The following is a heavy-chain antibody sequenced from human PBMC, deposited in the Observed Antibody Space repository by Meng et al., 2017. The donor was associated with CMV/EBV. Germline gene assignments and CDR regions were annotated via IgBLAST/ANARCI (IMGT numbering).Heavy chain of an antibody. D-gene: IGHD3-3*01. CDR1: GFTFSSYE. Sequence: GESLKISCAASGFTFSSYEMNWVRQAPGKGLEWVSYISSSGSTIYYADSVKGRFTISRDNAKNSLYLQMHSLRAEDTAVYYCARGGDFWSGYYKAGDYWGQGTLVTVSS. CDR2: ISSSGSTI. V-gene: IGHV3-48*03. J-gene: IGHJ4*02. CDR3: ARGGDFWSGYYKAGDY.